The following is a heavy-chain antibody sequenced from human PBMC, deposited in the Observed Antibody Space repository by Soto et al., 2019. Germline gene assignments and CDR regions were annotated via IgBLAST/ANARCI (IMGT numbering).Heavy chain of an antibody. D-gene: IGHD1-26*01. CDR1: GGSIRSYY. Sequence: QVQLQESGPGLVKPSETLSLTCNVSGGSIRSYYWSCVRQPAGKPLEWIGRIYTSGSTNYNPSLKSRVSMSVDTSKNQFSLEVTSVTAADTAVYYCAREGASGFGMDVWGLGTTVTVSS. CDR2: IYTSGST. J-gene: IGHJ6*02. CDR3: AREGASGFGMDV. V-gene: IGHV4-4*07.